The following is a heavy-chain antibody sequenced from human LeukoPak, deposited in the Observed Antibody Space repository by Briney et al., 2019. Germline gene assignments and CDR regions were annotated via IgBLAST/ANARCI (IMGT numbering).Heavy chain of an antibody. CDR1: GFTFSSYS. CDR3: ARDRRY. CDR2: ISSSSSTI. J-gene: IGHJ4*02. Sequence: PGRSLRLSCAASGFTFSSYSMNWVRQAPGKGLEWVSYISSSSSTIYYADSVKGRFTISRDNAKNSLYLQMNSLRAEDTAVYYCARDRRYWGQGTLVTVSS. V-gene: IGHV3-48*04.